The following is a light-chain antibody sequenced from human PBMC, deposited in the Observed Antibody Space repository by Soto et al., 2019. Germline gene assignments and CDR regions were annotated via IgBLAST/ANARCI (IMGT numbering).Light chain of an antibody. Sequence: DIQMTQSPSSLSASVGDRVTITCRASQGISNYLAWYQQKPGKVPKLLIYAASTLQSGVPSRFSGSGSGTDFTLTISSLQPEDVATYDCPRTFGQGTKLEIK. CDR1: QGISNY. CDR3: PRT. CDR2: AAS. V-gene: IGKV1-27*01. J-gene: IGKJ2*01.